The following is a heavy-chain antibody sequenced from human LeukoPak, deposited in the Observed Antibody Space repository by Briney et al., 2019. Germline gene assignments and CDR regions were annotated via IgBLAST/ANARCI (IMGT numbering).Heavy chain of an antibody. CDR2: IRGSRSGLGSGN. J-gene: IGHJ4*02. D-gene: IGHD7-27*01. V-gene: IGHV3-21*05. CDR3: ARDDNWGFDY. Sequence: PGGSLRLSCATSGFAFRDYSMNWVRQAPGKGLEWVANIRGSRSGLGSGNYYGDSVNGRLNISRENAKNSLYLKMESLRADDTAFYHCARDDNWGFDYWGQGALVTVSS. CDR1: GFAFRDYS.